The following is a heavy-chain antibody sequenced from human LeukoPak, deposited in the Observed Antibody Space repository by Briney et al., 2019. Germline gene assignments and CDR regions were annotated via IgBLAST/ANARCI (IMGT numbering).Heavy chain of an antibody. CDR1: GFTFSSYA. V-gene: IGHV3-48*01. CDR2: FSGTSNTI. D-gene: IGHD3-22*01. CDR3: ASYDSSEY. J-gene: IGHJ4*02. Sequence: GGSLRLSCAASGFTFSSYAMSWVRQAPGKGLEWVSYFSGTSNTIYYADSVKGRFTISRDNAKNSLYLQMNGLRAEDTAVYYCASYDSSEYWGQGTLVTVSS.